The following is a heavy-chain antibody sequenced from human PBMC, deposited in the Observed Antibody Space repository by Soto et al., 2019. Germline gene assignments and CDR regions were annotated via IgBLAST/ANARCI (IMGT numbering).Heavy chain of an antibody. D-gene: IGHD4-17*01. Sequence: PGESLKISCQGSGYSFTSYWSGWVRQMPGKGLEWMGIIYPGDSDTRYSPSFQGQVTISADKSISTAYLQWSSLKASDTAMYYCARYTSDYGVIDYWGQGTLVTAPQ. J-gene: IGHJ4*02. V-gene: IGHV5-51*01. CDR3: ARYTSDYGVIDY. CDR1: GYSFTSYW. CDR2: IYPGDSDT.